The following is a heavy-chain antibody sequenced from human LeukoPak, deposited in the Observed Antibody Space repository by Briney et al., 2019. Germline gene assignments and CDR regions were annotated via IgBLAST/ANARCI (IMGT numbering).Heavy chain of an antibody. J-gene: IGHJ5*02. Sequence: SETLSLTCAVYGGSFSGYYWSWIRQPPGKGLEWIGEINHSGSTNYNPSLKSRVTISVDTSKNQFSLKLSSVTAADTAVYYCARGLGRWLRFSWFDPWGQGTLVTVSS. CDR3: ARGLGRWLRFSWFDP. CDR2: INHSGST. D-gene: IGHD5-12*01. V-gene: IGHV4-34*01. CDR1: GGSFSGYY.